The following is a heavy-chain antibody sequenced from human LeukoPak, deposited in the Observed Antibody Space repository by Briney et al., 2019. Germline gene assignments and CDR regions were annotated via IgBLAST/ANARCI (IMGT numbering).Heavy chain of an antibody. CDR1: GFTFSSYS. V-gene: IGHV3-21*01. J-gene: IGHJ4*02. Sequence: GGSPRLSCAASGFTFSSYSMNWVRQAPGKGLEWVSSISSSSSYIYYADSLKGRFTISRDNAKNSLYLQMNSLRAEDTAVYYCARSQFTYDYGDWINFDYWGQGTLVTVSS. CDR2: ISSSSSYI. D-gene: IGHD4-17*01. CDR3: ARSQFTYDYGDWINFDY.